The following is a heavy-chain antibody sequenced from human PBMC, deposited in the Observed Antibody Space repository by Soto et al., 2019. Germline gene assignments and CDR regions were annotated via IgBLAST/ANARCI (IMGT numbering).Heavy chain of an antibody. D-gene: IGHD6-13*01. CDR2: ISYDGSNK. J-gene: IGHJ6*02. Sequence: QVQLVESGGGVVQPGRSLRLSCAASGFTFSSYAMHWVRQAPGKGLEWVAVISYDGSNKYYADSVKGRFTISRDNSKNMLYLQMNSLRAEDTAVYYCAGLGRSWYYYNIGGRYGMDVWGQGTTVTVSS. CDR3: AGLGRSWYYYNIGGRYGMDV. V-gene: IGHV3-30-3*01. CDR1: GFTFSSYA.